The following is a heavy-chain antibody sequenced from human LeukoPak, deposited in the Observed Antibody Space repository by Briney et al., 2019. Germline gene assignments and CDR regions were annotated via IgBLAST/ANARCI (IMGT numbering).Heavy chain of an antibody. V-gene: IGHV1-2*02. D-gene: IGHD3-22*01. CDR3: ARKPLDYYETLDAFDI. Sequence: ASVKVSCKATEYTFNDYYILWVRQAPGQGLEWMGWINCKSGGTKFAQKFQGRVTMTKDRPIRTVYMELSRLRFDDTAVYYCARKPLDYYETLDAFDIWGQGTMVTVSS. CDR1: EYTFNDYY. CDR2: INCKSGGT. J-gene: IGHJ3*02.